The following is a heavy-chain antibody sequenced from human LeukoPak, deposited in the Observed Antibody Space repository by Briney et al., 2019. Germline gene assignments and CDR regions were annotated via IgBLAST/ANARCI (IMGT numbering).Heavy chain of an antibody. V-gene: IGHV3-15*01. CDR3: TPANIVATTKFDD. D-gene: IGHD5-12*01. Sequence: GGSLRLSCAASGFTFSNAWMSGVRQAPGKGVEWVGRIKSKTDGGTTDYAARVKGRFTISRDDSKNTPDLQMNSLKTEDTAVYYCTPANIVATTKFDDCGQGRLVTVSS. J-gene: IGHJ4*02. CDR1: GFTFSNAW. CDR2: IKSKTDGGTT.